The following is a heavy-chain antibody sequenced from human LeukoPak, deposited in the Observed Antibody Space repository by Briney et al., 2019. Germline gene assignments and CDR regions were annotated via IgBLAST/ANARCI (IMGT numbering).Heavy chain of an antibody. CDR2: IYTSGST. Sequence: SETLSLTCTVSGGSISSYYWSWIRQPAGKGLEWIGRIYTSGSTNYNPSLKSRVTMSVDTSKNQFSLKLSSVTAADTAVYYCARAYCSGGSCYAYYFDYWDQGTLVTVSS. CDR3: ARAYCSGGSCYAYYFDY. J-gene: IGHJ4*02. V-gene: IGHV4-4*07. CDR1: GGSISSYY. D-gene: IGHD2-15*01.